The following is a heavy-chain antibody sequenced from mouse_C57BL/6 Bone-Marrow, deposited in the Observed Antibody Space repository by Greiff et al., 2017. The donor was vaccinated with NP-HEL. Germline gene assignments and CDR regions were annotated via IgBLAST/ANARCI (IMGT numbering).Heavy chain of an antibody. Sequence: EVQLVESGPGPVKPSQSLSLTCSVTGYSITSGYYWNWIRQFPGNKLEWMGFISYDGSTNYNPSLKNRTSITRDTSKNQFFLKLNSVTTEDTATDYCARGDYGSSFDDWGQGTTLTVSS. CDR3: ARGDYGSSFDD. J-gene: IGHJ2*01. D-gene: IGHD1-1*01. CDR2: ISYDGST. CDR1: GYSITSGYY. V-gene: IGHV3-6*01.